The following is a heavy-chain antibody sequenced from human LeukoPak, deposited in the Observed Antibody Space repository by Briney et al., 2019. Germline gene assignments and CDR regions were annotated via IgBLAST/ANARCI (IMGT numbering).Heavy chain of an antibody. J-gene: IGHJ4*02. CDR1: GGSFSGYY. V-gene: IGHV4-34*01. D-gene: IGHD6-6*01. CDR3: ARFRYSSSSGFDY. Sequence: SETLSHTCAVYGGSFSGYYWSWIRQPPGKGLEWIGEINHSGSTNYNPSLKSRVTISVDTSKNQFSLKLSSVTAADTAVYYCARFRYSSSSGFDYWGQGTLVTVSS. CDR2: INHSGST.